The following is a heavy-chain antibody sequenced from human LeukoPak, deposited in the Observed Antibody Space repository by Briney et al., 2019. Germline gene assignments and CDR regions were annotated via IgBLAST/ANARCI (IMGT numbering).Heavy chain of an antibody. Sequence: GESLKISCKGSGYSFTNYWIGWVRQMPGKGLEWMGIIWPGDSDTRYSPSLQGPVTISADKSNSIVYLQWSSLKASDTAMYYCARRYSGSYYPEYFDYWGQGTLVTVSS. CDR3: ARRYSGSYYPEYFDY. J-gene: IGHJ4*02. V-gene: IGHV5-51*01. D-gene: IGHD1-26*01. CDR2: IWPGDSDT. CDR1: GYSFTNYW.